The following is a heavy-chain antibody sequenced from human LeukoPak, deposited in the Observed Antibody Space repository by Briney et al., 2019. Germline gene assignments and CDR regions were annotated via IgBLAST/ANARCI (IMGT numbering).Heavy chain of an antibody. Sequence: SETLSLTCAVYGGSFSGYYWSWIRQPPGKGLEWIGEINHSGSTNYNPSLKSRVTISVDTSKNQFSLKLSSVTAADTAVYYCARIPLWDYYFDYWGQGALVTVSS. D-gene: IGHD3-10*01. CDR3: ARIPLWDYYFDY. CDR2: INHSGST. CDR1: GGSFSGYY. J-gene: IGHJ4*02. V-gene: IGHV4-34*01.